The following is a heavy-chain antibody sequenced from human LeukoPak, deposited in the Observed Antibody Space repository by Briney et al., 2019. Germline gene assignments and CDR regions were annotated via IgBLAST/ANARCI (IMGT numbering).Heavy chain of an antibody. CDR1: GGSFSGYY. CDR2: MNPSGST. Sequence: PSETLSLTCAVYGGSFSGYYWTWIRQTPEKGLGWIGEMNPSGSTNYNPSLKSRVTISVDTSKNQFSLKLTSVTAADTAVYYCARHLANAVAYCGGDCYSYFDYWGQGTLVTVSS. CDR3: ARHLANAVAYCGGDCYSYFDY. D-gene: IGHD2-21*02. V-gene: IGHV4-34*01. J-gene: IGHJ4*02.